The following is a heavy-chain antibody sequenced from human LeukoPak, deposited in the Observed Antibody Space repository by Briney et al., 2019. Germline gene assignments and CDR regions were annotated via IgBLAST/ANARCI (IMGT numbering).Heavy chain of an antibody. CDR3: ARGRWLQNLGPYYMDV. D-gene: IGHD5-24*01. J-gene: IGHJ6*03. CDR1: GYTFTSYA. V-gene: IGHV7-4-1*02. CDR2: INTNTGNP. Sequence: ASVKVSCKASGYTFTSYAMNWVRQAPGQGLEWMGWINTNTGNPTYAQGFTGRFVFSLDTSVSTAYLQISSLKAEDTAVYYCARGRWLQNLGPYYMDVWGKGTTVTVSS.